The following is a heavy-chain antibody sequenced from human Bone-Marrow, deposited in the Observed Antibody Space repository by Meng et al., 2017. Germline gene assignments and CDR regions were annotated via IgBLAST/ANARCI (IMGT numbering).Heavy chain of an antibody. CDR2: ISGSSSHI. CDR3: ARDRGSGSYEDYYYGMDV. CDR1: GFTFSSYS. D-gene: IGHD3-10*01. Sequence: GESLKISCAASGFTFSSYSMTWLRQAPGKGPEWVSSISGSSSHIFYADSVEGRFTISRDNAKNSLYLQMNSLRAEDTAVYYCARDRGSGSYEDYYYGMDVWGQGTTVTVSS. J-gene: IGHJ6*02. V-gene: IGHV3-21*01.